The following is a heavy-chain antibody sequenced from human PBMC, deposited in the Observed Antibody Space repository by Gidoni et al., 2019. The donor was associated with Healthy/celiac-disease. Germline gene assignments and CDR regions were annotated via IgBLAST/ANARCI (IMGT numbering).Heavy chain of an antibody. D-gene: IGHD4-4*01. Sequence: QLQLQESGPGLVKPSETLSLTCTVSGGSLSSSRYYWGWIRQPPGKGLEWIGSIYYSGSTYYNPSLKSRVTISVDTSKNQFSLKLSSVTAADTAVYYCARLRDSGYSNYEWGQGTTVTVSS. CDR1: GGSLSSSRYY. J-gene: IGHJ6*02. CDR2: IYYSGST. CDR3: ARLRDSGYSNYE. V-gene: IGHV4-39*01.